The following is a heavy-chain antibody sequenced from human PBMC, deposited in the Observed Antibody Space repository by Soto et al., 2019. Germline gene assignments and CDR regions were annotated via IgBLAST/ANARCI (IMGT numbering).Heavy chain of an antibody. D-gene: IGHD5-12*01. V-gene: IGHV3-30*04. CDR3: TRDLLAGHDVY. CDR1: GFTFRNFA. CDR2: ITFDGRNK. Sequence: QVQLVESGGGVVQPGRSPRLSCAASGFTFRNFAMHWVRQAPGKGLEWLALITFDGRNKYYADSVKGRFTISRDTSKNTLYLQMNTLRIDDTAVYFCTRDLLAGHDVYWGQGTLVTVSS. J-gene: IGHJ4*02.